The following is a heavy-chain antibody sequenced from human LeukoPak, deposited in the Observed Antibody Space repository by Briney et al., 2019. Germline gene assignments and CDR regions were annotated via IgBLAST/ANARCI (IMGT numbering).Heavy chain of an antibody. D-gene: IGHD3-22*01. Sequence: GGSLRLSCAASGFTFSKYGMSWVRQAPGKGLEWVSVISGSGGTTYYADSVKGRFSISRDNSNNTLYLQMNSLRAEDTAVYYCARGDSSGAFDIWGQGTMVTVSS. CDR3: ARGDSSGAFDI. CDR1: GFTFSKYG. J-gene: IGHJ3*02. CDR2: ISGSGGTT. V-gene: IGHV3-23*01.